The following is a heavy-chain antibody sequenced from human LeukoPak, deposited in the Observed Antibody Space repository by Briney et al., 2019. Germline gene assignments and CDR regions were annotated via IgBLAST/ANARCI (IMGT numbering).Heavy chain of an antibody. J-gene: IGHJ4*02. D-gene: IGHD1-26*01. CDR2: IIPIFGTA. Sequence: SVKVSCKASGGTFSSYAISWVRQAPGQGLEWMGGIIPIFGTANYAQKFQGRVTITADESTSTAHMELSSLRSEDTAVYYCASMNPTAGATDYWGQGTLVTVSS. CDR1: GGTFSSYA. CDR3: ASMNPTAGATDY. V-gene: IGHV1-69*01.